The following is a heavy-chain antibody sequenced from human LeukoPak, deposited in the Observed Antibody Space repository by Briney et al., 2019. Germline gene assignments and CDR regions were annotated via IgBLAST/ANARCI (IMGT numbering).Heavy chain of an antibody. CDR3: ARDSGWELRHLCFDE. V-gene: IGHV1-18*04. CDR2: ISPSNGDT. CDR1: GYTFGSYS. D-gene: IGHD1-26*01. J-gene: IGHJ4*02. Sequence: ASVKVSCKASGYTFGSYSISWVRRAPGQGLEWMGWISPSNGDTSYAQKVQDRVTMTTDTSTTTVYMELRSLTSDDTATYYCARDSGWELRHLCFDEWGQGTLVTVSS.